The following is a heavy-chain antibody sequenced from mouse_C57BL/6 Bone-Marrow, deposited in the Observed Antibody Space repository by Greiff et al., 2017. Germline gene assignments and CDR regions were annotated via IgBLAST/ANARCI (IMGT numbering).Heavy chain of an antibody. CDR2: ISYDGSN. V-gene: IGHV3-6*01. CDR3: ARDPGMDY. CDR1: GYSITSGYY. Sequence: VQLQQSGPGLVKPSPSLSLTCSVTGYSITSGYYWNWIRQFPGNKLEWMGYISYDGSNNYNPSLKNRISITRDTSKNQFFLKLNSVTTEDTATYYCARDPGMDYWDQGTSVTVSS. J-gene: IGHJ4*01.